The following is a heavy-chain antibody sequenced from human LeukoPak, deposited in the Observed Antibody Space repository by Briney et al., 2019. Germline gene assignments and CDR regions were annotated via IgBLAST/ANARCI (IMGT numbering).Heavy chain of an antibody. V-gene: IGHV3-23*01. J-gene: IGHJ4*02. D-gene: IGHD2-15*01. CDR1: GFTFSSYA. CDR2: ISGSGGST. CDR3: AKVPGIVVVVAAIDY. Sequence: GGSLRLSCAASGFTFSSYAMSWVRQAPGKGLEWVSAISGSGGSTYYADSVKGRFTISTDNSKNTLYLQMNSLRAEDTAVYYCAKVPGIVVVVAAIDYWGQGTLVTVSS.